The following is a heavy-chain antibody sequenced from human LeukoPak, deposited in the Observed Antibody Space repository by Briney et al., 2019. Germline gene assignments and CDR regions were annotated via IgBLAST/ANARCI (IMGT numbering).Heavy chain of an antibody. CDR1: GFTFSSYG. D-gene: IGHD5-18*01. V-gene: IGHV3-30*18. J-gene: IGHJ6*03. CDR3: AKENSYGYYYYYMDV. CDR2: ISHDGSKT. Sequence: GGSLRLSCAASGFTFSSYGMHWVRQAPGKGLEWVAVISHDGSKTYYAESVRGRFTISRDNSKNTLYLQMNSLRAEDTAVYYCAKENSYGYYYYYMDVWGKGTTVTVSS.